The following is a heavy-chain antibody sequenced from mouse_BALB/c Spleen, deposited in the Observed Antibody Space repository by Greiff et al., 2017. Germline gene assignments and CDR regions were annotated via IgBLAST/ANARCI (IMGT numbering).Heavy chain of an antibody. CDR3: ARDPPTVARADAMDY. V-gene: IGHV2-6-7*01. CDR2: IWGDGST. D-gene: IGHD1-1*01. J-gene: IGHJ4*01. CDR1: GFSLTGYG. Sequence: VKVVESGPGLVAPSQSLSITCTVSGFSLTGYGVNWVRQPPGKGLEWLGMIWGDGSTDYNSALKSRLSISKDNSKSQVFLKMNSRQTDDTARYYCARDPPTVARADAMDYWGQGTSVTVSS.